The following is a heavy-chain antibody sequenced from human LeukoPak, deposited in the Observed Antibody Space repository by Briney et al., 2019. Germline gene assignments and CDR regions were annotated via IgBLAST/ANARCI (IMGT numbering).Heavy chain of an antibody. V-gene: IGHV3-48*03. J-gene: IGHJ3*02. CDR1: GFTFNSYE. CDR3: AKQNQGWGNAFDI. D-gene: IGHD7-27*01. Sequence: GGSLRLSCAASGFTFNSYEMNWVRQAPGKGLEWVSYIDSGNTIYYADSVKGRFTFSRDNAKNSLYLQLNSLRAEDTAVYYCAKQNQGWGNAFDIWGQGTMVTVSS. CDR2: IDSGNTI.